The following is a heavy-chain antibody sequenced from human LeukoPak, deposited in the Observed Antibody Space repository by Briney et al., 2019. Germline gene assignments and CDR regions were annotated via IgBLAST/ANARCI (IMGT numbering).Heavy chain of an antibody. D-gene: IGHD2-15*01. V-gene: IGHV3-9*01. Sequence: PGGSLRLSCAASGFNFDDYAMPWVRQAPGKGLEWVSGISWNSGSIGYADSVKGRFTISRDNAKNSLYLQMNSLRAEDTALYYCAKAALHRRYCNGGSCYSFFDYWGQGTLVTVSS. CDR1: GFNFDDYA. CDR2: ISWNSGSI. J-gene: IGHJ4*02. CDR3: AKAALHRRYCNGGSCYSFFDY.